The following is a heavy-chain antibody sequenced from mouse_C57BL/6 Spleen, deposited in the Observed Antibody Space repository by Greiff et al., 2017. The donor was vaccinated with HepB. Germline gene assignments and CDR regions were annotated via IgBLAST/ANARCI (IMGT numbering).Heavy chain of an antibody. CDR2: IYWDDDK. D-gene: IGHD1-1*01. V-gene: IGHV8-12*01. Sequence: QVTLKVSGPGILQSSQTLSLTCSFSGFSLSTSGMGVSWIRQPSGKGLEWLAHIYWDDDKRYNPSLKSRLTISKDTSRNQVFLKITSVDTADTATYYWARKRRYGSRDYAMDYWGQGTSVTVSS. J-gene: IGHJ4*01. CDR3: ARKRRYGSRDYAMDY. CDR1: GFSLSTSGMG.